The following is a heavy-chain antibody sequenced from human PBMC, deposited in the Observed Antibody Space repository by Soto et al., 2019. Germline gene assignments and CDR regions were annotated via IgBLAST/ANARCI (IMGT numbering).Heavy chain of an antibody. V-gene: IGHV3-23*01. J-gene: IGHJ4*02. D-gene: IGHD4-17*01. CDR1: GFTFSSYA. Sequence: EVQLLESGGGLVQPGGSLRLSCAASGFTFSSYAMSWVRQAPGKGLEWVSAISGSGGSTYYADSVKGRFTISRDNSKNTLYLQMISLRAEDTAVYYCAKEVGEMAEEDDYGVRWGQGTLVTVSS. CDR3: AKEVGEMAEEDDYGVR. CDR2: ISGSGGST.